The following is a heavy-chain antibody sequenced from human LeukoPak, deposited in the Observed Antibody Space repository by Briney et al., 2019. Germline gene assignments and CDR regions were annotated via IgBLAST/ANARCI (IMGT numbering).Heavy chain of an antibody. CDR1: SYTFTSYG. D-gene: IGHD2-15*01. J-gene: IGHJ4*02. CDR3: ARGTKLVVAEY. CDR2: ISAYNGNT. V-gene: IGHV1-18*01. Sequence: ASVKVSCKASSYTFTSYGINWVRQAPGQGLEWMEWISAYNGNTNYAQKLQGRVTMTTDTSTSTAYMELRSLRSDDTAVYYCARGTKLVVAEYWGQGTLVTVSS.